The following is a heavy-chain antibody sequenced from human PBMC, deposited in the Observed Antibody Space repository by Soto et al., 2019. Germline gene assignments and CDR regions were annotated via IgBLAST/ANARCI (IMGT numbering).Heavy chain of an antibody. J-gene: IGHJ4*02. CDR1: GFTFSSYA. Sequence: EVQLLESGGGLVQPGGSLRLSCAASGFTFSSYAMSWVRQAPGKGLEWDSAISGSGGSTYYADSVKGRFTISRDNSKNTLYLQMNSLRAEDTAVYYCAKDISSGSYYFDYWGQGTLVTVSS. V-gene: IGHV3-23*01. D-gene: IGHD3-22*01. CDR3: AKDISSGSYYFDY. CDR2: ISGSGGST.